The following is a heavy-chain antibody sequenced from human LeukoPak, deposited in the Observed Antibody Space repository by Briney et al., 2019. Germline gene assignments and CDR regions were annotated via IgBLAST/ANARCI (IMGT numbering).Heavy chain of an antibody. CDR1: GFTFSSYA. D-gene: IGHD5-18*01. CDR3: ASVDPAAQIFDY. CDR2: ISYDGSNK. J-gene: IGHJ4*02. Sequence: GSLRLSCAASGFTFSSYAMHWVRPAPGKGLEWVAVISYDGSNKYYADSVKGRFTISRDNSKNTLYLQMNSLRAEDTAVYYCASVDPAAQIFDYWGQGTLVTVSS. V-gene: IGHV3-30-3*01.